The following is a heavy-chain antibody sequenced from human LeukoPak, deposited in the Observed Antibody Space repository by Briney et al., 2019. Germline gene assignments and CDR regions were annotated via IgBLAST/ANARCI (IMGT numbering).Heavy chain of an antibody. CDR1: GFTFSNYV. Sequence: GGSLRLSCAASGFTFSNYVMSWVRQAPGKGLEWVSAISGSGGNTYYADSVKGRFTISRDIPKNTLYLQMNSLRAEDTAVYYCATVGSSGWFYFDYWGQGTLVTVSS. CDR3: ATVGSSGWFYFDY. CDR2: ISGSGGNT. V-gene: IGHV3-23*01. J-gene: IGHJ4*02. D-gene: IGHD6-19*01.